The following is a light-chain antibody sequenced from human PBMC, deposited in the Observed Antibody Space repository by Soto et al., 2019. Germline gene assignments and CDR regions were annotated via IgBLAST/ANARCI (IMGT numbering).Light chain of an antibody. CDR3: QQYNNWPLT. Sequence: EIVMTQSPATLSVPPGERATLSCRASQSVSSTLAWYQQKPGQAPRLLIYGASTRTTGIPARCSGRGSGTEITLTSSSLHSEYVAVYYCQQYNNWPLTFGGGTKVDI. CDR1: QSVSST. CDR2: GAS. J-gene: IGKJ4*02. V-gene: IGKV3-15*01.